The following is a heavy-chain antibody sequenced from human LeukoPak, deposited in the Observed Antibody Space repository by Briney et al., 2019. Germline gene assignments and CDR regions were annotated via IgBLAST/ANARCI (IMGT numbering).Heavy chain of an antibody. CDR3: ARDQEGFDY. J-gene: IGHJ4*02. CDR2: IYPRDGST. CDR1: GYTFTSYS. V-gene: IGHV1-46*01. Sequence: ASVKVSCKASGYTFTSYSINWVRQAPGQGLEWMGMIYPRDGSTSYAQRFQDRVTVTRDTSTSTVHMELSGLRSEDTAVYYCARDQEGFDYWGQGTLVTASS.